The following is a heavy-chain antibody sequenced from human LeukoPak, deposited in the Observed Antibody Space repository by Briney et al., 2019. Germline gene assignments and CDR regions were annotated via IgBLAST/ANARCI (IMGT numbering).Heavy chain of an antibody. Sequence: ASVKVSCKASGYTSTGYYMHWVRQAPGQGLEWTGWINPNSGGTNYAQKFQGRVTMTRDTSISTAYMELSRLRSDDTAVYYCARAVTTVDYWGQGTLVTVSS. J-gene: IGHJ4*02. CDR2: INPNSGGT. CDR1: GYTSTGYY. D-gene: IGHD4-11*01. CDR3: ARAVTTVDY. V-gene: IGHV1-2*02.